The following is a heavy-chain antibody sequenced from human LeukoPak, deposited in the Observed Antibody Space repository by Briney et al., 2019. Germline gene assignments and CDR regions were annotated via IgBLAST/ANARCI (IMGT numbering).Heavy chain of an antibody. CDR1: GGSFTIYS. Sequence: SETLSLTCAVYGGSFTIYSWTWIRQPPGKSLEWVGEISPSGNTQYNPSLKSRVTISLDASKSQFYLMLNSVTAADTAVYYCARRVRSADYRLDYWGQGTLVTVSS. V-gene: IGHV4-34*01. CDR2: ISPSGNT. J-gene: IGHJ4*02. CDR3: ARRVRSADYRLDY. D-gene: IGHD4-11*01.